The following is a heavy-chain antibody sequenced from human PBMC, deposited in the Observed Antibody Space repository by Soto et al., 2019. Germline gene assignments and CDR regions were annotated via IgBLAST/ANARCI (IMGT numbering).Heavy chain of an antibody. CDR1: GFTFSHYY. Sequence: GSLRLSCAASGFTFSHYYMEWVRQAPGKGLVWVSRINNDGTTTSHADSVKGRFTISIDTAKSTVYLQMNSLRAEDTAAYYCAREIYDDYDSSGFDHWGQGTLVTVSS. J-gene: IGHJ4*02. D-gene: IGHD3-22*01. CDR3: AREIYDDYDSSGFDH. CDR2: INNDGTTT. V-gene: IGHV3-74*03.